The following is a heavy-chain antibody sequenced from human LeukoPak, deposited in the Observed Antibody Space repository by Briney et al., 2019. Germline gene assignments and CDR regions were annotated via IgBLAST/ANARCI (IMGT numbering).Heavy chain of an antibody. CDR3: AREGLRFLEWSSYYFDY. D-gene: IGHD3-3*01. CDR1: GFTFSNYW. V-gene: IGHV3-7*01. J-gene: IGHJ4*02. CDR2: IKQDGSEK. Sequence: PGGSLRLSCAASGFTFSNYWMSWVRQGPGKGLEWVANIKQDGSEKYYVGSVKGRFSISRDDTKNSLYLQLNSLRAEDTAVYYCAREGLRFLEWSSYYFDYWGLGTLVTVSS.